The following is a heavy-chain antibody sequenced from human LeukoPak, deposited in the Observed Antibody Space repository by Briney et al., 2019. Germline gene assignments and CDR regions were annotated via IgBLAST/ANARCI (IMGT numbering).Heavy chain of an antibody. CDR1: GGSFSGYY. D-gene: IGHD2-21*02. CDR2: INHSGST. V-gene: IGHV4-34*01. CDR3: ARFCGVVTACFGY. Sequence: SETLSLTCAVYGGSFSGYYWSWIRQPPGKGLEWIGEINHSGSTNYNPSLKSRVTISVDTSKNQFSLKLSSVTAADTAVYYCARFCGVVTACFGYWGQGTLVTVSS. J-gene: IGHJ4*02.